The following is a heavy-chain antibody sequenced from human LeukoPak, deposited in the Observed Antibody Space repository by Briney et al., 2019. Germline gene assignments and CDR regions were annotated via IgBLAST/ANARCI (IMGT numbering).Heavy chain of an antibody. J-gene: IGHJ6*03. D-gene: IGHD6-19*01. CDR2: INPNSGGT. CDR1: GYMFTGYY. V-gene: IGHV1-2*02. CDR3: ARVVAVTGTPVYYMDV. Sequence: ASVKVSCKASGYMFTGYYMHWVRQAPGQGLEWMGWINPNSGGTNYAQKFQGRVTMTRDTAISTAYMDLNRLRSDDTAVYYCARVVAVTGTPVYYMDVWGKGTTVTVSS.